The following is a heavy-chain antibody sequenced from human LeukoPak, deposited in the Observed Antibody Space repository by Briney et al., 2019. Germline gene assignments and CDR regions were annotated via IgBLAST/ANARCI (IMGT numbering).Heavy chain of an antibody. CDR3: AKSKYSSSWGVGY. Sequence: GGSLRLSCAGSGFSFSSYGMHWVRQAPGKGLEWMAFIRSDGSNKYYADSVKGRFTISRDNSKNTLYLQMNSLRAEDTAVYYCAKSKYSSSWGVGYWGQGTLVTVSS. V-gene: IGHV3-30*02. CDR1: GFSFSSYG. J-gene: IGHJ4*02. D-gene: IGHD6-13*01. CDR2: IRSDGSNK.